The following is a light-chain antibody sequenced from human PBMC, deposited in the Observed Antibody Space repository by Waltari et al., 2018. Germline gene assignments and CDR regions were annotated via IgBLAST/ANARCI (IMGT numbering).Light chain of an antibody. CDR2: DVS. CDR1: SSDVGGSNY. V-gene: IGLV2-23*02. J-gene: IGLJ2*01. Sequence: QSAPHQHASVSGSPGQSITLSCTGTSSDVGGSNYVSWYQHYPVKAPKLMIYDVSTRPAGVAKRVSGAESGSTASLTIAGLQSGDVADDYCCAYAGSFTHVLFGGGTKLTVL. CDR3: CAYAGSFTHVL.